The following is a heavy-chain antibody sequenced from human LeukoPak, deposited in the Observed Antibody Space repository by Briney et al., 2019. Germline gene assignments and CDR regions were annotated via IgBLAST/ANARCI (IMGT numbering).Heavy chain of an antibody. CDR2: INRDGSST. CDR1: GITFSSYW. Sequence: PGGSLRLSCGASGITFSSYWMHWVRQAPGKGLVWVSRINRDGSSTSYADSVKGRFTISRDNAKNTLYLQMNSLRAEDTAVYYCAREGAKYCSGSSCCSGWFDPWGQGTLVTVSS. J-gene: IGHJ5*02. D-gene: IGHD2-15*01. CDR3: AREGAKYCSGSSCCSGWFDP. V-gene: IGHV3-74*01.